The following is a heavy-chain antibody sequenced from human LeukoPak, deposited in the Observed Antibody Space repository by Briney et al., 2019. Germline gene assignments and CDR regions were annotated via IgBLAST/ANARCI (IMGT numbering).Heavy chain of an antibody. D-gene: IGHD6-13*01. J-gene: IGHJ3*02. CDR1: GFTFDDYT. CDR2: ISWDGGST. Sequence: GGSLRPSCAASGFTFDDYTMHWVRQAPGKGLEWVSLISWDGGSTYYADSVKGRFTISRDNSKNSLYLQMNSLRAEDTAVYYCARERVKQGSSSWYWHAFDIWGQGTMVTVSS. V-gene: IGHV3-43*01. CDR3: ARERVKQGSSSWYWHAFDI.